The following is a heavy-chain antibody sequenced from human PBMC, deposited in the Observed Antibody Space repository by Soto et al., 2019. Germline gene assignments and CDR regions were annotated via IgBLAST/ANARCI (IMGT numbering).Heavy chain of an antibody. D-gene: IGHD3-10*01. J-gene: IGHJ4*02. CDR3: ARDRRRITMVRGVIIGGLDY. V-gene: IGHV3-30-3*01. CDR2: ISYDGSNK. Sequence: QVQLVESGGGVVQPGRSLRLSCAASGFTFSSYAMHWVRQAPGKGLEWVAVISYDGSNKYYADSVKGRFTISRDNSKNPLYLQMNSLRAEDTAVYYCARDRRRITMVRGVIIGGLDYWGQGTLVTVSS. CDR1: GFTFSSYA.